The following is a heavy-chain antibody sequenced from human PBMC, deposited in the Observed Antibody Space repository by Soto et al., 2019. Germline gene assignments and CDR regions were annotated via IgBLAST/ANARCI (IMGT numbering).Heavy chain of an antibody. CDR3: ARVLNYDFWSGLYYYYGMDV. J-gene: IGHJ6*02. CDR1: GFTFSSYG. D-gene: IGHD3-3*01. CDR2: IWYDGSNK. V-gene: IGHV3-33*01. Sequence: QVQLVESGGGVVQPGRSLILSCAASGFTFSSYGMHWVRQAPGKGLEWVAVIWYDGSNKYYADSVKGRFTISRDNSKNTLYLQMNSLRAEDTAVYYCARVLNYDFWSGLYYYYGMDVWGQGTTVTVSS.